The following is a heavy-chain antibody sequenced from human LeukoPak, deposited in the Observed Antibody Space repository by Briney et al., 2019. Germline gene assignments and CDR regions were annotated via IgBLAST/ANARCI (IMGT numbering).Heavy chain of an antibody. D-gene: IGHD2-15*01. CDR1: DGSIKTNYW. V-gene: IGHV4-4*02. Sequence: SETLSLTCPVSDGSIKTNYWWTWVRQPPGKGLEWIGETWHSGSSTNYNPSLKSRVTISVDKPKSQFSLKLTSVTAADTAIYYCARGNEYTWWQWSQGTLVTVSS. J-gene: IGHJ4*02. CDR2: TWHSGSST. CDR3: ARGNEYTWWQ.